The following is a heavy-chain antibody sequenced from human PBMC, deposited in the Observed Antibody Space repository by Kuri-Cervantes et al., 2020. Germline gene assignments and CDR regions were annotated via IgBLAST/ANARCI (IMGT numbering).Heavy chain of an antibody. CDR1: SGSISSSSYY. D-gene: IGHD1-1*01. V-gene: IGHV4-39*07. CDR3: ATRAYPDYYMDV. J-gene: IGHJ6*03. CDR2: IYYSGST. Sequence: SETLSPTCTVSSGSISSSSYYWGRTRQPPGKGLEWIGSIYYSGSTNYNPSFKSRVTISVDTSKNQFSWKLSSVTAAATAVYYCATRAYPDYYMDVWGKGTTVTVSS.